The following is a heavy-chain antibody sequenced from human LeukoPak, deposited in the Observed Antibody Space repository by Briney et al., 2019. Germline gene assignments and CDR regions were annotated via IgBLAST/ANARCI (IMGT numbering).Heavy chain of an antibody. J-gene: IGHJ5*02. V-gene: IGHV1-18*04. D-gene: IGHD6-6*01. CDR1: GYTFTSYG. CDR3: ARGPASSSSSYWFDP. Sequence: ASVKVSCKASGYTFTSYGISWVRQAPGQGLEWMGWISAYNGNTNYAQKLQGRVTMTRNTSISTAYMELSSLRSEDTAVYYCARGPASSSSSYWFDPWGQGTLVTVSS. CDR2: ISAYNGNT.